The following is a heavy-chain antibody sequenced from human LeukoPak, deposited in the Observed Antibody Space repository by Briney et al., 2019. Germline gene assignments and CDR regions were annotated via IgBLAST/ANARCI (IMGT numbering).Heavy chain of an antibody. CDR2: INHSGST. V-gene: IGHV4-34*01. CDR3: ARVVPDYVWGSYRYFGWFDP. Sequence: SETLSLTCAVYGGSFSGYYWSWIRQPPGKGLGWIGEINHSGSTNYNPSLKSRVTISVDTSKNQFSLKLSSVTAADTAVYYCARVVPDYVWGSYRYFGWFDPWGQGTLVTVSS. J-gene: IGHJ5*02. CDR1: GGSFSGYY. D-gene: IGHD3-16*02.